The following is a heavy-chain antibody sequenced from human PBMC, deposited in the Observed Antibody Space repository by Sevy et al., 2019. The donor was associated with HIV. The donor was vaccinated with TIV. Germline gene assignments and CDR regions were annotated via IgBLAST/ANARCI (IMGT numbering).Heavy chain of an antibody. CDR3: ARDPDYGDPPDYYYYYGMDV. CDR2: IYSGGST. V-gene: IGHV3-53*01. Sequence: GGSLRLSCAASGFTVSSNYMSWVRQAPGKGLEWVSVIYSGGSTYYADSVKGRFTISRDNSKNTLYFQMNSRGAEDTAVYYCARDPDYGDPPDYYYYYGMDVWGQGTTVTVSS. D-gene: IGHD4-17*01. CDR1: GFTVSSNY. J-gene: IGHJ6*02.